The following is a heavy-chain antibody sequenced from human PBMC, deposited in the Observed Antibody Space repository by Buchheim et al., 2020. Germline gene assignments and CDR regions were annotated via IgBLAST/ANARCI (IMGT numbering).Heavy chain of an antibody. Sequence: EMQLVESGGGLVQPGGSLRLSCAASGFTFSSYSMNWVRQAPGKGLEWVSYISSSSRTVYYADSVKGRFTISRDNAKNSLYLQMNSLRAEDTAVYYCARDLYFYDSSGYYYWGQGTL. CDR1: GFTFSSYS. J-gene: IGHJ4*02. CDR2: ISSSSRTV. CDR3: ARDLYFYDSSGYYY. D-gene: IGHD3-22*01. V-gene: IGHV3-48*01.